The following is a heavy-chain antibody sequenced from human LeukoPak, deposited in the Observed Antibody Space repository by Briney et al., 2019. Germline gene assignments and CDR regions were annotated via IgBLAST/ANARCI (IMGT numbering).Heavy chain of an antibody. V-gene: IGHV3-48*01. CDR3: AKVSSPYHYDSGGRNYYFDY. D-gene: IGHD3-22*01. CDR2: ISSSSSTI. CDR1: GFTFSSYS. Sequence: GGSLRLSCAASGFTFSSYSMTWVRQAPGKGLEWVSYISSSSSTIYYADSVKGRFTISRDNAKNTLYLQLNSLRAEDTAVYYCAKVSSPYHYDSGGRNYYFDYWGQGTLVTVSS. J-gene: IGHJ4*02.